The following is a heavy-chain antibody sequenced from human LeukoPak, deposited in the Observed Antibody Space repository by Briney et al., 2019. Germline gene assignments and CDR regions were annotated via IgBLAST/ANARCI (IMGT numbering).Heavy chain of an antibody. V-gene: IGHV4-39*07. J-gene: IGHJ5*02. D-gene: IGHD6-6*01. CDR1: GGSISSSSYY. CDR2: INHSGST. CDR3: ARLRVAARPFNWFDP. Sequence: SETLSLTCTVSGGSISSSSYYWGWIRQPPGKGLEWIGEINHSGSTNYNTSLKSRVTMSLDTSKNQFSLKLNSVTAADTAVYYCARLRVAARPFNWFDPWGQGTLVTVSS.